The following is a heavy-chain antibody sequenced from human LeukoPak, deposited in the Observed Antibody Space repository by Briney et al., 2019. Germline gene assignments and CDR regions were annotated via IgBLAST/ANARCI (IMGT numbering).Heavy chain of an antibody. CDR3: ARPYYDIWSAYVY. CDR1: GFTFSSYG. CDR2: IRYDGSNK. J-gene: IGHJ4*02. Sequence: GGSLRLSCAASGFTFSSYGMHWVRQAPGKGLEWVAFIRYDGSNKYYADSVKGRFTISRDNSKNTLYLQMGSLRAEDMAVYYCARPYYDIWSAYVYWGQGTLVTVSS. D-gene: IGHD3-3*01. V-gene: IGHV3-30*02.